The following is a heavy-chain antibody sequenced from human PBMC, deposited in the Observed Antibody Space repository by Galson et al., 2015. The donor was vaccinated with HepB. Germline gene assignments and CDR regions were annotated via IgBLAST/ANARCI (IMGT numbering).Heavy chain of an antibody. CDR2: ISGSGGST. V-gene: IGHV3-23*01. D-gene: IGHD3-10*01. CDR3: AKDGIGSGGPYYYYGMDV. CDR1: GFTFSSYA. J-gene: IGHJ6*02. Sequence: SLRLSCAASGFTFSSYAMSWVRQAPGKGLEWVSAISGSGGSTYYADSVKGRFTISRDNSKNTLYLQMNSLRAEDTAVYYCAKDGIGSGGPYYYYGMDVWGQGTTVTVSS.